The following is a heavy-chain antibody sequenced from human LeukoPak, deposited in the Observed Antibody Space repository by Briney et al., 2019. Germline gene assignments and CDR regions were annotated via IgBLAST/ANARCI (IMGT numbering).Heavy chain of an antibody. CDR1: GFTFRTYA. CDR3: GIRDTSDYYVF. CDR2: TGSNGVT. V-gene: IGHV3-23*01. Sequence: PGRSLRLSCTGSGFTFRTYAFSWVRRAPGKGLEWVSATGSNGVTYYADSVKGRFTISRDNSKNALYLQMNGLRADDTAVYYCGIRDTSDYYVFWGQGTLVTVSS. D-gene: IGHD3-22*01. J-gene: IGHJ4*02.